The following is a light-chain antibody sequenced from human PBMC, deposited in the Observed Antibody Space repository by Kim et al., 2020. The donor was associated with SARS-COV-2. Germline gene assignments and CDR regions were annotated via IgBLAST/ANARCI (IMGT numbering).Light chain of an antibody. Sequence: AMGQAVRITCQGDRLRSYYASWYQQKPGQAPILVIYGKNNRPSGIPDRVSGSSSGNTASLTITGTQEGDEADYYCNSRNSNDNVVFGGGTKVTVL. CDR3: NSRNSNDNVV. V-gene: IGLV3-19*01. CDR1: RLRSYY. J-gene: IGLJ2*01. CDR2: GKN.